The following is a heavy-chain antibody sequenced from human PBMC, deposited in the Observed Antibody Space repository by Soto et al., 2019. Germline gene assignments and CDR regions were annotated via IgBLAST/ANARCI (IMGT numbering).Heavy chain of an antibody. CDR2: ISGGGGQT. Sequence: PGGSLRLSCAASGFTFSSYAMSWVRQAPGKGLEWVSAISGGGGQTYYLESVKGRFTISRDNSKNTVSLLLNSLRADDTAVYYCAKEGSPPFFQHWGQGTLVTVSS. V-gene: IGHV3-23*01. D-gene: IGHD3-10*01. J-gene: IGHJ4*02. CDR3: AKEGSPPFFQH. CDR1: GFTFSSYA.